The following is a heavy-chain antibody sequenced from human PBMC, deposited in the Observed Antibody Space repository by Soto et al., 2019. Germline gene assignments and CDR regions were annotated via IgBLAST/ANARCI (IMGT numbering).Heavy chain of an antibody. V-gene: IGHV3-30*18. J-gene: IGHJ4*02. CDR2: VSHEGINT. CDR1: GFTFSDYA. CDR3: AKGGRQWLVTSDFNY. D-gene: IGHD6-19*01. Sequence: VQLVESGGGVVQPGRSLRLSCAASGFTFSDYAMHWVRQAPGKGLEWVAVVSHEGINTHYADSVKGRFTISRDSSKNTGSLEMTSRRAEDTAVYYCAKGGRQWLVTSDFNYWGQGDLVTVSS.